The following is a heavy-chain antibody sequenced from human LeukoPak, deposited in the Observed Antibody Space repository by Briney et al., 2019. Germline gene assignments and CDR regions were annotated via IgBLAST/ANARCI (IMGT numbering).Heavy chain of an antibody. D-gene: IGHD3-16*01. Sequence: GGSLRLSCAASGFTFSSYSMNWVRQAPGKGLEWVSSISSSSSYIYYADSVKGRFTISRDNAKNSLYLQMNSLRAEDTAVYYCARVGAEDAFDIWGQGTMVTVPS. CDR2: ISSSSSYI. J-gene: IGHJ3*02. CDR3: ARVGAEDAFDI. CDR1: GFTFSSYS. V-gene: IGHV3-21*01.